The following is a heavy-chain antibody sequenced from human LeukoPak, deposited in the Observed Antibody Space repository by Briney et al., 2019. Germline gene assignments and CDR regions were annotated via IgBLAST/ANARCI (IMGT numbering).Heavy chain of an antibody. D-gene: IGHD3-3*01. CDR1: GFTLSTYT. V-gene: IGHV3-30*04. CDR3: ARASPYYDFWSGYYSDFDY. Sequence: PGGSLRLSCAASGFTLSTYTVHWVRQTPGKGLEWVALISFDEKHKDFADSVKGRFSISRDTSKNTVSLQMDSLTTDDAAVYYCARASPYYDFWSGYYSDFDYWGQGTLVTVSS. J-gene: IGHJ4*02. CDR2: ISFDEKHK.